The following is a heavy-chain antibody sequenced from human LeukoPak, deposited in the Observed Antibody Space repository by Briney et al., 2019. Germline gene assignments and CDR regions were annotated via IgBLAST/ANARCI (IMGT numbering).Heavy chain of an antibody. CDR2: IKQDETEK. Sequence: PGGSLRLSCTASGFTFSNFWMGWVRQAPGKGLEWVANIKQDETEKFYLGSVKGRFTISRDNAKNTLYVQMNSLRAEDTAVYYCAKDGGSGYYYFDYWGQGTLVTVSS. V-gene: IGHV3-7*03. D-gene: IGHD3-22*01. J-gene: IGHJ4*02. CDR3: AKDGGSGYYYFDY. CDR1: GFTFSNFW.